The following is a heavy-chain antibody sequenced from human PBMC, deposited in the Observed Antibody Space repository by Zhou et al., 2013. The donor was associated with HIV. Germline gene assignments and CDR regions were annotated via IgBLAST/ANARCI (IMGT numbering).Heavy chain of an antibody. V-gene: IGHV1-69*05. D-gene: IGHD1-26*01. CDR3: ARDVGATRGGYYYYYYMDV. J-gene: IGHJ6*03. CDR1: GGTFTNYA. Sequence: QVQLVQSGAEVKKPGSSVKVSCKASGGTFTNYAISWVRQAPGQGLEWMGGIIPIFGTTSYAQKFQGRVTITTDESTSTVYMELSNLRSEDTALYYCARDVGATRGGYYYYYYMDVWGKGTTVTVSS. CDR2: IIPIFGTT.